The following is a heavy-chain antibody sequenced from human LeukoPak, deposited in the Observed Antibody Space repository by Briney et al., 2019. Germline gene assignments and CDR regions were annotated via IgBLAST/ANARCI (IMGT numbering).Heavy chain of an antibody. Sequence: ASVKVSCKASGYTFTSYYMHWVRQAPGQGLEWMGIINPSGGSTSYTQKFQGRVAMTRDTSTSTVYMELSSLRSEDTAVYYCAREGFPPKISDFWSGLGPYYYYGMDVWGQGTTVTVSS. D-gene: IGHD3-3*01. CDR3: AREGFPPKISDFWSGLGPYYYYGMDV. CDR1: GYTFTSYY. J-gene: IGHJ6*02. CDR2: INPSGGST. V-gene: IGHV1-46*01.